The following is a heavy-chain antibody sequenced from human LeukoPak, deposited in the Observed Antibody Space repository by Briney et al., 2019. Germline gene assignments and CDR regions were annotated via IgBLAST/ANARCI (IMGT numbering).Heavy chain of an antibody. CDR1: GGSFSGYY. CDR2: INHSGST. V-gene: IGHV4-34*01. D-gene: IGHD3-10*01. CDR3: FGSGSNFDY. Sequence: SETLSLTCAVYGGSFSGYYWIWIRQPPGKGLEWIGEINHSGSTNYNPSLKSRVTISVDTSKNQFSLKLSSVTAADTAVYYCFGSGSNFDYWGQGTLVTVSS. J-gene: IGHJ4*02.